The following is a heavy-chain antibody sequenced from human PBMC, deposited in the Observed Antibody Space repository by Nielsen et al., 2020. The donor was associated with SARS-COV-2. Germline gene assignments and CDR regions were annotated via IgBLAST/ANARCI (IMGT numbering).Heavy chain of an antibody. CDR2: ISYDGSNK. CDR1: GFTFSSYG. Sequence: GGSLRLSCVASGFTFSSYGMHWVRQAPGKGLEWVAVISYDGSNKYYADSVKGRFTISRDNSKNTLYLQMNSLRAEDTAVYYCAKDLDEYQLLLRYYGMDVWGQGTTVTVSS. J-gene: IGHJ6*02. D-gene: IGHD2-2*01. V-gene: IGHV3-30*18. CDR3: AKDLDEYQLLLRYYGMDV.